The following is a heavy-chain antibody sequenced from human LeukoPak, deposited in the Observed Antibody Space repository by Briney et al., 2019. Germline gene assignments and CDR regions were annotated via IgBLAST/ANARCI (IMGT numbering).Heavy chain of an antibody. J-gene: IGHJ3*02. V-gene: IGHV3-7*01. D-gene: IGHD4-23*01. Sequence: GGSLRLSCAASGFTFSSYWMSWVRQAPGKGLEWVANIKQDGSEKYYVDSVKGRFTISRDNAKNSLYLQMNSLRAEDTAVYYCARAGVRWPDAFDIWGQGAMVTVSS. CDR2: IKQDGSEK. CDR3: ARAGVRWPDAFDI. CDR1: GFTFSSYW.